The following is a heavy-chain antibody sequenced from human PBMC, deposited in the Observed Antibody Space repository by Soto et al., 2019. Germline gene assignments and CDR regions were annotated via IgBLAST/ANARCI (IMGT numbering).Heavy chain of an antibody. CDR2: TYYRSKWYN. CDR1: GDSVSSNSAA. V-gene: IGHV6-1*01. D-gene: IGHD1-20*01. J-gene: IGHJ3*02. Sequence: PSQTLSLTCAISGDSVSSNSAAWNWIRQSPSRGLEWLGRTYYRSKWYNDYAVSVKSRITINPDTSKNQFSLQLNSVTPEDTAVYYCARDQPFLDNCNPGHAFDIWGQGTMVTVSS. CDR3: ARDQPFLDNCNPGHAFDI.